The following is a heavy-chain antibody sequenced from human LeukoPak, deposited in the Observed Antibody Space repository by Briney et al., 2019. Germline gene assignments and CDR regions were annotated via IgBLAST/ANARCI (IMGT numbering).Heavy chain of an antibody. CDR1: GFTFSDYY. Sequence: PGGSLRLSCAASGFTFSDYYMSWIRQAPGKGLEWVSYISSSGSTIYYADSVKGRFTISRNNAKNSLYLQMNSLRAEDTAVYYCARDTDILTGYYHDAFDIWGQGTMVTVSS. D-gene: IGHD3-9*01. V-gene: IGHV3-11*01. CDR3: ARDTDILTGYYHDAFDI. J-gene: IGHJ3*02. CDR2: ISSSGSTI.